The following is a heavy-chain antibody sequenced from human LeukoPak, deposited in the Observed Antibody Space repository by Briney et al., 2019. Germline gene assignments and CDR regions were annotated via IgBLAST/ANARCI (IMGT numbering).Heavy chain of an antibody. J-gene: IGHJ4*02. CDR2: ISYDGSNK. V-gene: IGHV3-30-3*01. CDR1: GFTFSSYA. Sequence: GGSLRLSCAASGFTFSSYAMHWVRQAPGKGLEWVAVISYDGSNKYYADSVKGRFTISRDNSKNTLYLRMNSLRAEDTAVYYCARVAVAGTYPSPFDYWGQGTLVTVSS. D-gene: IGHD6-19*01. CDR3: ARVAVAGTYPSPFDY.